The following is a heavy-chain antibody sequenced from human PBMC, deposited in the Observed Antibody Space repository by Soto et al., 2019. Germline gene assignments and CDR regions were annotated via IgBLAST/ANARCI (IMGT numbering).Heavy chain of an antibody. CDR2: IYYSGST. Sequence: SETLSLTCTVSGGSISSYYWSWIRQPPGKGLEWIGYIYYSGSTNYNPSLKGRVTISVDTSKNQFSLKLSSVTAADTAVYYCARVPITSYYYYYYMDVWGKGTTVTV. CDR1: GGSISSYY. D-gene: IGHD1-20*01. CDR3: ARVPITSYYYYYYMDV. J-gene: IGHJ6*03. V-gene: IGHV4-59*01.